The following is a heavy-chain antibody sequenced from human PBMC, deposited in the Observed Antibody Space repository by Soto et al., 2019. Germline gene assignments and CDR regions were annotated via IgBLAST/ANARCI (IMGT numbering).Heavy chain of an antibody. CDR3: ARPYSGAYWATFDI. D-gene: IGHD1-26*01. Sequence: SETLSLTCAVSGGSISSYYWSWIRQPPGKGLEWIGYINYSGSSNYNPSLKSRVALSLDTSKNQFSLKLTSVTAADTAVYYCARPYSGAYWATFDIWGQGTMVTVSS. CDR2: INYSGSS. V-gene: IGHV4-59*01. J-gene: IGHJ3*02. CDR1: GGSISSYY.